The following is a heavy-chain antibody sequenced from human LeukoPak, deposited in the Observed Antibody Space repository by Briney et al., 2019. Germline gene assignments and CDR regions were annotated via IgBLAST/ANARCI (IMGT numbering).Heavy chain of an antibody. V-gene: IGHV3-7*01. CDR3: ARDGPSGSYYNVYFYYYYGMDV. D-gene: IGHD3-10*01. J-gene: IGHJ6*02. CDR2: IKQDGSEK. Sequence: PGGSLRLSCAASGFTFSSYAMSWVRQAPGKGLEWVANIKQDGSEKYYVDSVKGRFTISRDNAKNSLYLRMNSLRAEDTAVYYSARDGPSGSYYNVYFYYYYGMDVWGQGTTVTVSS. CDR1: GFTFSSYA.